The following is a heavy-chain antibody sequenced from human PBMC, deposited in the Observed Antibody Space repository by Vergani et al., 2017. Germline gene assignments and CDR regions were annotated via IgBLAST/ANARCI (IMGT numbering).Heavy chain of an antibody. CDR3: AGDGEVVYAIRDYYGMEV. Sequence: EVQLVESGGGLVKPGGSLRLFCAASGFTFSSYSMNWVRQAPGKGREWVSSISSSSSYIYYADSVKGRFTISRDNAKISLYLPMNSLRAEDTAVCYCAGDGEVVYAIRDYYGMEVWGQGTTVTVSS. J-gene: IGHJ6*02. D-gene: IGHD2-8*02. CDR2: ISSSSSYI. CDR1: GFTFSSYS. V-gene: IGHV3-21*01.